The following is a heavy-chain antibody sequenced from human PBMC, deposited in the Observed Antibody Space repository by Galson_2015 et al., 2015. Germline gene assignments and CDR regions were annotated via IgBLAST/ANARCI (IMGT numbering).Heavy chain of an antibody. CDR2: ISSSSSYT. J-gene: IGHJ4*02. D-gene: IGHD2-15*01. Sequence: SLRLSCAASGFTFSDYYMSWLRQAPGKGLEWVSYISSSSSYTNYADSVKGRFTVSRDNAKNSLYLQMNSLRAEDTAVYYCARDSHLLCSGGSCLPSGRSDWGQGTLVTVSS. V-gene: IGHV3-11*05. CDR3: ARDSHLLCSGGSCLPSGRSD. CDR1: GFTFSDYY.